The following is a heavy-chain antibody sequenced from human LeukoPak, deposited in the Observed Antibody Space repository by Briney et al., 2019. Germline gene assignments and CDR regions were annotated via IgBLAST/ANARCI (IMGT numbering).Heavy chain of an antibody. CDR3: ARDSGVVRGTTKAGFDY. CDR1: GFTFSTYA. Sequence: GRSLRLSCAASGFTFSTYAMHWVRQAPGKGLEWVAVISYDGGYQNYADSVRGRFTISRDNSENTLYLHMNSLRAEDTAVYYCARDSGVVRGTTKAGFDYWGQGTLVTVSS. D-gene: IGHD3-10*01. J-gene: IGHJ4*02. CDR2: ISYDGGYQ. V-gene: IGHV3-30-3*01.